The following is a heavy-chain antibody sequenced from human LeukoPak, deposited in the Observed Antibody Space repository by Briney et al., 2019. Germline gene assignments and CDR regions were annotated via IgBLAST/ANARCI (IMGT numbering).Heavy chain of an antibody. CDR2: ISSGSSFI. CDR1: GFTFSGSA. V-gene: IGHV3-21*01. CDR3: ARESSGYFY. J-gene: IGHJ4*02. D-gene: IGHD3-22*01. Sequence: PGGSLRLSCAASGFTFSGSAMHWVRQAPGKGLEWVSSISSGSSFIYYADSVKGRFTISRDNAKNSLFLQMNSLRAEDTAVYYCARESSGYFYWGQGTLVTVSS.